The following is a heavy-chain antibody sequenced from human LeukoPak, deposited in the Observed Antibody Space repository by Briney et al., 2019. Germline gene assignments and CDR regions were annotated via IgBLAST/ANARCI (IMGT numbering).Heavy chain of an antibody. CDR1: GVSISSYY. D-gene: IGHD1-7*01. CDR2: IYYSGST. Sequence: SETLSLTCTVSGVSISSYYWSWIRQPPGKGLEWIGYIYYSGSTNYNPSLKSRVTISVDTSKNQFSLKLSSVTAADAAVYYCARDNWNYGSSMDVWGQGTTVTVSS. CDR3: ARDNWNYGSSMDV. V-gene: IGHV4-59*01. J-gene: IGHJ6*02.